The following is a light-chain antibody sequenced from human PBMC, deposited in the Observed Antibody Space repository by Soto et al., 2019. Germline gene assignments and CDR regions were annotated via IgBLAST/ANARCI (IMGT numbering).Light chain of an antibody. V-gene: IGLV1-40*01. CDR3: QSYDSSLSAYV. CDR2: TNN. CDR1: NSNIGAGYD. Sequence: QSVLAQPPSVSGAPGQRVTISCTGSNSNIGAGYDVHWYQQLPGTAPKFLIYTNNNRPSGVPDRFSGSKSGTSASLAITGLQAEDEADYYCQSYDSSLSAYVFGTGTKLTV. J-gene: IGLJ1*01.